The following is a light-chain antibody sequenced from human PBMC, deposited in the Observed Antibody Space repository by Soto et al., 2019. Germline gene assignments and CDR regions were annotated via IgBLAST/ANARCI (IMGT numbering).Light chain of an antibody. J-gene: IGKJ4*01. V-gene: IGKV3-15*01. CDR2: GAS. CDR3: QQYNNWPALT. Sequence: EIVMTQSPATLSVSQGERATLSCRASQSVSSNLAWYQQQPGQAPRLLIYGASTRATGIPARFSVSGSGTEFTLTITSLQSEDVAVYYGQQYNNWPALTFGGGTKVEIK. CDR1: QSVSSN.